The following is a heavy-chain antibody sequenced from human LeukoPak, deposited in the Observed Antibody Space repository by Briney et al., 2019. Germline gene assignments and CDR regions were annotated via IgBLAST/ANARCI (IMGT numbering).Heavy chain of an antibody. D-gene: IGHD4-17*01. Sequence: GGSLRLSCAASGFTFNTYAMHWVRQAPGKGLEWVAVIWSDSTNKYYADSVRGRFTISRDNSKNTLYLQMSSLRAEDTAMYYCARDRLTTVTTLHFDYWGQGTLVTVSS. CDR1: GFTFNTYA. CDR2: IWSDSTNK. CDR3: ARDRLTTVTTLHFDY. V-gene: IGHV3-33*01. J-gene: IGHJ4*02.